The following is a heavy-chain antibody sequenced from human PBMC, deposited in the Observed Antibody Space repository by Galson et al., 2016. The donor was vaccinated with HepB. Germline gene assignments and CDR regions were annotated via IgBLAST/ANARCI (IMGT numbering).Heavy chain of an antibody. V-gene: IGHV3-21*06. Sequence: FSTSSSYISYADSLKGRFTISRDNAKDSLYLQMTSLRAEDTAVYYCARRDYYYYGMDVWGQGTTVFVSS. CDR3: ARRDYYYYGMDV. CDR2: FSTSSSYI. J-gene: IGHJ6*02.